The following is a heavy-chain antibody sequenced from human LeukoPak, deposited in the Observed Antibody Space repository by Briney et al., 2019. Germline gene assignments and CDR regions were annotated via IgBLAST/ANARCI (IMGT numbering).Heavy chain of an antibody. CDR1: GGSISSGSYY. V-gene: IGHV4-61*02. D-gene: IGHD3-10*01. Sequence: SVTLSLTCTVSGGSISSGSYYWSWIRQPAGRGLEWIGRISTSGSTNYNPSLKSRVTISVDTSKNQFSLKLSSVTAADTAVYYCARQGGIWFGELLNYFDYWGQGTLITVSS. CDR3: ARQGGIWFGELLNYFDY. CDR2: ISTSGST. J-gene: IGHJ4*02.